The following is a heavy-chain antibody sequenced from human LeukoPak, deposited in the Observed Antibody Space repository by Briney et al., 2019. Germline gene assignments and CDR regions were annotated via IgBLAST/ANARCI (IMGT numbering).Heavy chain of an antibody. D-gene: IGHD3-22*01. CDR2: IRGSGGST. V-gene: IGHV3-23*01. Sequence: PGGSLRLSCAASGFTFSSYAMSWVRQAPGKGLEWVSAIRGSGGSTYYADSVKGRFTISRDNSKNTLYLQMNSLRAEDTAVYYCAKDLGPTPYDSSISAWGQGTMVTVSS. CDR3: AKDLGPTPYDSSISA. J-gene: IGHJ3*01. CDR1: GFTFSSYA.